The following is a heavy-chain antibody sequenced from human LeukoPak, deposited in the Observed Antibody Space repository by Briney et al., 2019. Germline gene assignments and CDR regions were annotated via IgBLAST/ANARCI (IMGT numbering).Heavy chain of an antibody. CDR3: ASPLCGSVAGTEAFDI. V-gene: IGHV1-2*02. CDR2: INTNSGGT. D-gene: IGHD6-19*01. Sequence: ASVKVSCKGAGYTFTGYYMHLVRLPPGPGLEWKGLINTNSGGTNYSPKFQGRVTMTCDTSISTAYMELSRLRSDATAVATCASPLCGSVAGTEAFDIWGEGTMVTVSS. J-gene: IGHJ3*02. CDR1: GYTFTGYY.